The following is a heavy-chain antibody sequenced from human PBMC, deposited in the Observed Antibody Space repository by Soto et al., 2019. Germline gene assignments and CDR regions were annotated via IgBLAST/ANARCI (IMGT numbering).Heavy chain of an antibody. J-gene: IGHJ4*02. CDR2: INAGNGNT. Sequence: QVQLVQSGAEVKKPGASVKVSCKASGYTFTSYAMHLVRQAPGQRLEWMGWINAGNGNTKYSQKFQGRVTITRDTSGSTAYMELSSLRSEDTAVYYCARGPGGPDGPGDYWGQGTLVTISS. CDR1: GYTFTSYA. CDR3: ARGPGGPDGPGDY. V-gene: IGHV1-3*01. D-gene: IGHD2-15*01.